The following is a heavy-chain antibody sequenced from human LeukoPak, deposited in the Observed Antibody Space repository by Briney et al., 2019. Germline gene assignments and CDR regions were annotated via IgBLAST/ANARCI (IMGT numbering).Heavy chain of an antibody. CDR1: GVSISSYY. CDR2: IYTSGST. Sequence: SETLSLTCTVSGVSISSYYWSWIRQPAGKGLEWIGRIYTSGSTNYNPSIKSRVTMSVDTSKNQCALKLSSVTAADTAVYYCASVPRGYSCGFFFYWGQGTLVTVSS. V-gene: IGHV4-4*07. D-gene: IGHD5-18*01. J-gene: IGHJ4*02. CDR3: ASVPRGYSCGFFFY.